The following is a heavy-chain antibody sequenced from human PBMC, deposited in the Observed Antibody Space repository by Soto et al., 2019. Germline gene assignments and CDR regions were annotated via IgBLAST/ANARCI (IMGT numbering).Heavy chain of an antibody. CDR3: ARELGYCSGGSCYQGFDP. CDR2: IIPIFGTA. CDR1: GGTFSSYA. D-gene: IGHD2-15*01. J-gene: IGHJ5*02. V-gene: IGHV1-69*13. Sequence: SVKVSCKASGGTFSSYAISWVRQAPGQGLEWMGGIIPIFGTANYAQKFQGRVTITADESTSTAHMELSSLRSEDTAVYYCARELGYCSGGSCYQGFDPWGQGTLVTVSS.